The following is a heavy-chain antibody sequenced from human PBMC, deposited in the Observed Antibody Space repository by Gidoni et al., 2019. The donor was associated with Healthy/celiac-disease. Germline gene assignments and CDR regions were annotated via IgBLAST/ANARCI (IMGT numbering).Heavy chain of an antibody. Sequence: QVLLVESGGGVVQPGRALRLHWPASGFPFTGYGLHWVRQAPGPGLEWVAVISSDGSTKYYVDSVKGRFTISRDNSKSAVYLEMNSLRAEDTAVYYCASSGYPDHWGQGTLVTVSS. CDR1: GFPFTGYG. D-gene: IGHD3-22*01. J-gene: IGHJ4*02. CDR3: ASSGYPDH. V-gene: IGHV3-30*03. CDR2: ISSDGSTK.